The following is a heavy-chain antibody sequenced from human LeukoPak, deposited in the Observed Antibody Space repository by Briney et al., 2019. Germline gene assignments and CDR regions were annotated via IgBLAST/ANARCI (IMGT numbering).Heavy chain of an antibody. D-gene: IGHD1-26*01. CDR1: GYTFTSYD. V-gene: IGHV1-2*02. Sequence: ASVKVSCKASGYTFTSYDINWVRQATGQGLEWMGWINPNGDGTNYAQKLQDRVTMTRDTSISTAYMELSRLISDDTAVYYCATVAAGSSYDFFDFWGQGTLVTVSS. CDR2: INPNGDGT. CDR3: ATVAAGSSYDFFDF. J-gene: IGHJ4*02.